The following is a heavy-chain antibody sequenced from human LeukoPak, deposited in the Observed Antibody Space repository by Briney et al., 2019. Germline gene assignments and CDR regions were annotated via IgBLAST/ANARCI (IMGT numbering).Heavy chain of an antibody. CDR3: ARTRGDCSGGSCYFDAFDI. CDR1: GFPFSSYA. J-gene: IGHJ3*02. V-gene: IGHV3-23*01. CDR2: LNDASNII. D-gene: IGHD2-15*01. Sequence: GGSLRLSCAASGFPFSSYAMSWVRQAPGKGLEWVSTLNDASNIIYYADSAKGRFTISRDNSKNTVYLQMNSLRAEDTAVYYCARTRGDCSGGSCYFDAFDIWGQGTMATVSS.